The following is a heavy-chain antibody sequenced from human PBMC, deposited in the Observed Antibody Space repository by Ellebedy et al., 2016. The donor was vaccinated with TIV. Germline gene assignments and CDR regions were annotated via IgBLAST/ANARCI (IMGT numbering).Heavy chain of an antibody. CDR1: GFTFSNYW. V-gene: IGHV3-7*03. CDR2: IKQDGSGK. CDR3: AKDRGYDGGRAIFDS. Sequence: GESLKISCAASGFTFSNYWMSWVRQAPGKGLEWVANIKQDGSGKYYVDSVKGRSTISRDNAKDSLDLQGNSLRAEDTALFYCAKDRGYDGGRAIFDSWGQGILVTVSS. J-gene: IGHJ4*02. D-gene: IGHD3-10*01.